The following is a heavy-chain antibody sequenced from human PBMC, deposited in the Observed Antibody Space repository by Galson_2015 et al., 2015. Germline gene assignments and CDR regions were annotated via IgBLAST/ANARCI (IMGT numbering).Heavy chain of an antibody. J-gene: IGHJ3*02. CDR2: ISAYNGNT. Sequence: SVKVSCKALGYTFNTYGVSWLRQAPGQGLEWMGWISAYNGNTNYAQKFQGRVTMTTETSTSTAYMELRSLRSDDTAMYYCARQGRRQLVLGDGVEIWGRGTMVAVSS. CDR3: ARQGRRQLVLGDGVEI. D-gene: IGHD6-13*01. CDR1: GYTFNTYG. V-gene: IGHV1-18*01.